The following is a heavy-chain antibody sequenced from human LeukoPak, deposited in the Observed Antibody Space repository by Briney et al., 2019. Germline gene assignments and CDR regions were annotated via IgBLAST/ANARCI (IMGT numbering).Heavy chain of an antibody. Sequence: GGSLKLSCAASGFTFSSYGMHWVRQAPGKGLEWVAVIWYDGGNKYYAESVKGRFTISRDDSKNTLFLQMNSLRAEDTAVYYCARTEIVGATIDYWGQGTLVTVSS. J-gene: IGHJ4*02. CDR3: ARTEIVGATIDY. CDR1: GFTFSSYG. CDR2: IWYDGGNK. D-gene: IGHD1-26*01. V-gene: IGHV3-33*01.